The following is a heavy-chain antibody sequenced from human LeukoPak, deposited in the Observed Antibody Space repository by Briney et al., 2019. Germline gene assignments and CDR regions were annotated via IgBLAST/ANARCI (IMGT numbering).Heavy chain of an antibody. CDR1: GGSISSYY. CDR3: ARDNWNYGSSMDV. V-gene: IGHV4-59*01. CDR2: IYYSGST. Sequence: SETLSLTCTVSGGSISSYYWSWIRQPPGKGLEWIGYIYYSGSTNYNPSLKSRVTISVDTSKNQFSLKLSSVTAADTAVYYCARDNWNYGSSMDVWGQGTTVTVSS. D-gene: IGHD1-7*01. J-gene: IGHJ6*02.